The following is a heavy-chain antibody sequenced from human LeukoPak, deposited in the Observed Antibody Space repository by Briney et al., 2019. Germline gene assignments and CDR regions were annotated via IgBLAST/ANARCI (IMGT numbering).Heavy chain of an antibody. CDR1: GGSISSYY. CDR3: ARDNWNYGSSMDV. V-gene: IGHV4-59*01. CDR2: IYYSGST. Sequence: SETLSLTCTVSGGSISSYYWSWIRQPPGKGLEWIGYIYYSGSTNYNPSLKSRVTISVDTSKNQFSLKLSSVTAADTAVYYCARDNWNYGSSMDVWGQGTTVTVSS. D-gene: IGHD1-7*01. J-gene: IGHJ6*02.